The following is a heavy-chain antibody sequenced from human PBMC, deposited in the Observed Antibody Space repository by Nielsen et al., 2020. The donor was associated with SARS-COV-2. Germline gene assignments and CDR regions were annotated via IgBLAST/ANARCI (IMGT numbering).Heavy chain of an antibody. J-gene: IGHJ4*02. D-gene: IGHD3-10*01. V-gene: IGHV4-39*07. CDR3: ARAIVVVRGVIITQYHYYFDY. CDR2: IYYSGST. Sequence: WIRQPPGKGLEWIGSIYYSGSTYYNPSLKSRVTISVDRSKNQFSLKLSSVTAADTAVYYCARAIVVVRGVIITQYHYYFDYWGQGTLVTVSS.